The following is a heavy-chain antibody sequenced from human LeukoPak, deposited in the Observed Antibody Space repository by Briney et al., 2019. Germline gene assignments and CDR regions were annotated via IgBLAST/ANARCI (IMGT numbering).Heavy chain of an antibody. CDR3: ARDPSSLRFDY. V-gene: IGHV3-30*03. J-gene: IGHJ4*02. CDR2: ISYDGSNK. D-gene: IGHD6-13*01. Sequence: GGSLRLSCAASGFTFSSYGMHWVRQAPGKGLEWVAVISYDGSNKYYADSVKGRFTISRDNAKNSLYLQMNSLRAEDTAVYYCARDPSSLRFDYWGQGTLVTVSS. CDR1: GFTFSSYG.